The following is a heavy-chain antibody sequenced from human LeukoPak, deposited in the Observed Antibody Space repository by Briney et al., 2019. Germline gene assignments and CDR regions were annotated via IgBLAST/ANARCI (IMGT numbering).Heavy chain of an antibody. CDR3: ARDPGSGSFVDY. D-gene: IGHD3-10*01. V-gene: IGHV3-21*01. CDR2: ISSSSSYI. CDR1: GFTFSSYA. J-gene: IGHJ4*02. Sequence: GGSLRLSCAASGFTFSSYAMSWVRQAPGKGLEWVSSISSSSSYIYYADSVKGRFTISRDNAKNSLYLQMNSLRAEDTAVYYCARDPGSGSFVDYWGQGTLITVSS.